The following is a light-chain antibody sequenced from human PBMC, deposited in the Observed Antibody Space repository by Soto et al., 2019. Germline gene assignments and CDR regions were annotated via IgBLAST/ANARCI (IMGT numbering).Light chain of an antibody. CDR1: QSISNY. J-gene: IGKJ2*01. CDR3: QQSYSTPPGT. Sequence: DLQMTQSPSSLSASVGDRVTITCRASQSISNYLNWYQQKPGKAPNLLIYDASSLQSGVPSRFSGSGSWTDFTLTISSLQPEDFATYYCQQSYSTPPGTFGQGTKLEIK. CDR2: DAS. V-gene: IGKV1-39*01.